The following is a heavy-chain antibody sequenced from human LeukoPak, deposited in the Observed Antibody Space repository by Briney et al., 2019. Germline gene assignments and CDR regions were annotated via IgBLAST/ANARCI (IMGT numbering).Heavy chain of an antibody. CDR2: IYYGENT. CDR3: ARENAGY. CDR1: GGSISSGPYY. D-gene: IGHD2-8*01. V-gene: IGHV4-39*07. J-gene: IGHJ4*02. Sequence: SETLSLTCTVSGGSISSGPYYWGWIRQPPGKGLEWIGNIYYGENTYYNPSLKSRVTISVDTSKNQFSLKLSSVTGTDTAVYYCARENAGYWGQGTQVTVSS.